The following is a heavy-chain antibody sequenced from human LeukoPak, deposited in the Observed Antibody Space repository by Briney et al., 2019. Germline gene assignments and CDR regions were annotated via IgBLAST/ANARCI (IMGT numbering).Heavy chain of an antibody. CDR3: ARESVTSCWYDY. J-gene: IGHJ4*02. Sequence: GGSLRLSCAATGRIFAIHWVRHAPGKGLEWVSLISGDGGSTFYADSVRGRFTISRDNTRKSLSLQMSSLRSEDTALYYCARESVTSCWYDYWGQGTLVTVSS. V-gene: IGHV3-43*02. CDR2: ISGDGGST. D-gene: IGHD6-19*01. CDR1: GRIFA.